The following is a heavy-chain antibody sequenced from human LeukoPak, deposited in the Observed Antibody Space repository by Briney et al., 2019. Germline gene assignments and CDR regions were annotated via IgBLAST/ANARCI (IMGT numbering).Heavy chain of an antibody. CDR2: ISGDSRYI. D-gene: IGHD6-13*01. CDR3: ARGPFSSSWSEFDY. V-gene: IGHV3-21*06. Sequence: GGSLRLSCAASGFIFSDYSLNWVRQAPGKGLEWVSCISGDSRYIYYADSVKGRSTISRDNAQNSLYLHMNSLRAEDTAVYYCARGPFSSSWSEFDYWGQGTLVTVSS. CDR1: GFIFSDYS. J-gene: IGHJ4*02.